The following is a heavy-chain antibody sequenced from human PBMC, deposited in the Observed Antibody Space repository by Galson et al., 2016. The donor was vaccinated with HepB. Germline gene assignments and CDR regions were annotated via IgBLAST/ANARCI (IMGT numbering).Heavy chain of an antibody. CDR1: GGSISTSSYY. CDR2: VSYSGST. V-gene: IGHV4-39*02. J-gene: IGHJ3*02. CDR3: ARDREITMRAFDI. D-gene: IGHD3-22*01. Sequence: ETLSLTCTVSGGSISTSSYYGGWIRQPPGKGLEWIVSVSYSGSTYYNPSLKSRVTTSVDTSKNQFSLKLRSVTAADTAVYYCARDREITMRAFDIWGQGTMVTVSS.